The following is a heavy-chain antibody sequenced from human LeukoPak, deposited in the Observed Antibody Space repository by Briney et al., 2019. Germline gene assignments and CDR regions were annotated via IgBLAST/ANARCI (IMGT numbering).Heavy chain of an antibody. CDR1: GFTFSSYS. D-gene: IGHD6-13*01. CDR3: ARRAAAGRGYYYYMDV. V-gene: IGHV3-21*01. Sequence: PGGSLRLSCAASGFTFSSYSMNWVRQAPGKGLEWVSSISSSSSYIYYADSVKGRFTISRDNAKNSLYLQMNSLRAEDTAVYYCARRAAAGRGYYYYMDVWGKGTTVTVSS. CDR2: ISSSSSYI. J-gene: IGHJ6*03.